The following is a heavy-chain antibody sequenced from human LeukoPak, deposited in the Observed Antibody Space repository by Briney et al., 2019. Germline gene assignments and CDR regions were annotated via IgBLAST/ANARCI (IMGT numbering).Heavy chain of an antibody. V-gene: IGHV3-7*01. CDR2: IKQDGSEK. CDR3: AKDRPTYYYDSSGPDAFDI. Sequence: GGSLRLSCAASGFTFSTYWMSWVRQAPGKGLEWVANIKQDGSEKYYVDSVKGRFTISRDNAKNSLYLQMNSLRAEDTAVYYCAKDRPTYYYDSSGPDAFDIWGQGTMVTVSS. J-gene: IGHJ3*02. CDR1: GFTFSTYW. D-gene: IGHD3-22*01.